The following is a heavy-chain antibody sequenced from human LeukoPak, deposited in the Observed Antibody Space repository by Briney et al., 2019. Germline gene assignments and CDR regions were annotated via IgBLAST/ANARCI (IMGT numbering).Heavy chain of an antibody. J-gene: IGHJ5*02. CDR2: INHSGST. Sequence: SETLSLTCAVYGGSFSGYYWSWIREPPGKGLEWIGEINHSGSTNYTPSLKSRVTIPVDTSKNQFSLKLSSVTAADTAVYYCARGQSTYYYGSGSYYNVRFDPWGQGTLVTVSS. CDR1: GGSFSGYY. D-gene: IGHD3-10*01. V-gene: IGHV4-34*01. CDR3: ARGQSTYYYGSGSYYNVRFDP.